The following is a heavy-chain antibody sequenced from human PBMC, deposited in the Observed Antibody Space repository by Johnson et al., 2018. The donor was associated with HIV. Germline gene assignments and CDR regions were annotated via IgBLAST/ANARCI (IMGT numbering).Heavy chain of an antibody. J-gene: IGHJ3*02. Sequence: QEHLVESGGGLAQPGASLRLSCAASGFTFSDYYMSWIRQAPGKELAWVAVISYDGSKKNYADSVKGRFSISRNNSKNTVYLQMNSLRDEDTAVYYWARGGGGDVFDIWGQGTMVTVSS. V-gene: IGHV3-30-3*01. D-gene: IGHD3-16*01. CDR1: GFTFSDYY. CDR2: ISYDGSKK. CDR3: ARGGGGDVFDI.